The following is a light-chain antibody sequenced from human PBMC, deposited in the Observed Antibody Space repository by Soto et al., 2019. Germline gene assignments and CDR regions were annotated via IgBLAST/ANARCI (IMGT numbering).Light chain of an antibody. J-gene: IGKJ5*01. Sequence: DTVSTQSPLSLPVTPGEPASISCRSSQSLLLSNGYDSLHWYVQKPGQSPQLLVYLGSNRASGVPDRFSVSGSGTDFTLKISRVEAEDVGVYNCMQGLQIPITFGQRTRLEIK. CDR2: LGS. CDR3: MQGLQIPIT. CDR1: QSLLLSNGYDS. V-gene: IGKV2-28*01.